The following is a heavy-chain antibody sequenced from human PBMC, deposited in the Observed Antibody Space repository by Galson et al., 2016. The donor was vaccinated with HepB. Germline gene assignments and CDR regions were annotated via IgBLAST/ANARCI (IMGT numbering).Heavy chain of an antibody. Sequence: SLRLSCAASGFAFDDYAMHWVRQVPGKGLEWVSGISWNSGNIGYAESLKGQYTISRDNAKNSLYLQMNSLRPDDRGMYYCAKDKGRGYYLVYYGMDVWGQGTTVTVFS. CDR2: ISWNSGNI. J-gene: IGHJ6*02. CDR1: GFAFDDYA. CDR3: AKDKGRGYYLVYYGMDV. V-gene: IGHV3-9*01. D-gene: IGHD5-12*01.